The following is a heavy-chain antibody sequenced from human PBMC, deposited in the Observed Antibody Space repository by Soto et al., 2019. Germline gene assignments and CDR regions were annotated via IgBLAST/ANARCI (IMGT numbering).Heavy chain of an antibody. CDR1: GYSFTSYW. D-gene: IGHD3-22*01. CDR3: ARQLDSSGYYWAI. V-gene: IGHV5-51*01. CDR2: IYPGDSDT. J-gene: IGHJ3*02. Sequence: GESLKISCKGSGYSFTSYWIGWVRQMPGKGLEWMGIIYPGDSDTRYSLSFQGQVTISADKSISTAYLQWSSLKASDTAMYYCARQLDSSGYYWAIWGQGTMVTVSS.